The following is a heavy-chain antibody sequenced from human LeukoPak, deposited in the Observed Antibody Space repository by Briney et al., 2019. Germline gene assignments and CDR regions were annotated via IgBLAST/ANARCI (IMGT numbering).Heavy chain of an antibody. J-gene: IGHJ6*03. CDR1: GYTFRQYS. Sequence: ASVKVSCKASGYTFRQYSISWVRQAPGKGFEWMGWVSPSHTTRVYAQEFQGRVTMTADTNTNTVSMELRSLRFDDTAVYYCARFFGYYYMDVWGKGTTVTISS. CDR3: ARFFGYYYMDV. CDR2: VSPSHTTR. V-gene: IGHV1-18*01. D-gene: IGHD3-10*01.